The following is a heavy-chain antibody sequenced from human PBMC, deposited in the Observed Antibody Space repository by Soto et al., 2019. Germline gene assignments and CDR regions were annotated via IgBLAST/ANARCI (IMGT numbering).Heavy chain of an antibody. Sequence: SEPLSLTGAVSCGSISSGGYSCSWIRQPPGKGLEWIGYIYHSGSTYYNPSLKSRVTISVDRSKNQFSLKLSSVTAADTAVYYCASYCTNGVCGFDYWGQGTLVTAPQ. CDR2: IYHSGST. CDR3: ASYCTNGVCGFDY. J-gene: IGHJ4*02. V-gene: IGHV4-30-2*01. CDR1: CGSISSGGYS. D-gene: IGHD2-8*01.